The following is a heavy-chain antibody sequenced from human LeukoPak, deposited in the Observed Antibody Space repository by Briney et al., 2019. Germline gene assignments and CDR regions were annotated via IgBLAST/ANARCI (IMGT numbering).Heavy chain of an antibody. D-gene: IGHD6-13*01. V-gene: IGHV3-48*01. CDR3: AKDPLAAAGRDFDY. CDR1: GFTFSSYS. J-gene: IGHJ4*02. CDR2: ISSSSSTI. Sequence: GGSLRLSCAASGFTFSSYSMNWVRQAPGKGLEWVSYISSSSSTIYYADSVKGRFTISRDNAKNSLYLQMNSLRAEDTAVYYCAKDPLAAAGRDFDYWGQGTLVTVSS.